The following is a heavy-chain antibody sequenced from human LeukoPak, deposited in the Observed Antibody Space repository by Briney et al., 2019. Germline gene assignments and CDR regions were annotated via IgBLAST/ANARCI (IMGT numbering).Heavy chain of an antibody. J-gene: IGHJ4*02. D-gene: IGHD3-22*01. CDR3: ARARSGYYSSFDY. CDR2: ISSSGSHM. CDR1: GFTFSSFE. Sequence: PGGSLRLSCAASGFTFSSFEMNWVRQAPGKGLEWVSYISSSGSHMDYADSVKGRFTISRDNAKNSLYLQMNSLRAEDTALYYCARARSGYYSSFDYWGQGTLVTVSS. V-gene: IGHV3-48*03.